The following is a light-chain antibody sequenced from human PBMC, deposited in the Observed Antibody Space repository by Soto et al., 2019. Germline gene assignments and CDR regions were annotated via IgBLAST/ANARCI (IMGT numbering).Light chain of an antibody. Sequence: DIQMTQSPSTLSASVGDRVTITCRASQSISSWLAWYQQKPGKAPKRLIYDASSLESGVPSRFSGSGSGTEFTLTIRSLQPDDFATYYCQQYNSYSLWTFGQGTKVEIK. CDR1: QSISSW. J-gene: IGKJ1*01. V-gene: IGKV1-5*01. CDR2: DAS. CDR3: QQYNSYSLWT.